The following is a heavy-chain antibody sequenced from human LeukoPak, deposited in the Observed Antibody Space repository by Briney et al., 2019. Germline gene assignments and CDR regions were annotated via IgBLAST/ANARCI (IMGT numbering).Heavy chain of an antibody. J-gene: IGHJ3*01. D-gene: IGHD3-10*01. Sequence: ASVKVSCKAYGGTFSSYGINWVRQAPGQRLQWMGGIIPMAGTPNYAQKFQGRVTITADESTRTAYMELSRPRSEDTAVYYCARAPEGGIYGSGVCEVWGQGTVVTVSS. V-gene: IGHV1-69*13. CDR1: GGTFSSYG. CDR2: IIPMAGTP. CDR3: ARAPEGGIYGSGVCEV.